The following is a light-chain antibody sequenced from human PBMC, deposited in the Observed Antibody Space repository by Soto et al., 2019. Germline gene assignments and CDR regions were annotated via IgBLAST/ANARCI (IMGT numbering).Light chain of an antibody. Sequence: EIVLTQSPGTLSLSPGERATLSCRASQSVSSTYLAWYQQKPGQAPRLLIYSASSRATGIPDRFSGSGSGTDFTLTISRLEPEDSAVYYCQQYGSSFTFGPGTKVDIK. CDR2: SAS. J-gene: IGKJ3*01. CDR1: QSVSSTY. CDR3: QQYGSSFT. V-gene: IGKV3-20*01.